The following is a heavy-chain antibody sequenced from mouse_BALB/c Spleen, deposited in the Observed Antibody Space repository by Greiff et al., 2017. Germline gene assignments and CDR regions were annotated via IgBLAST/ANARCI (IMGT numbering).Heavy chain of an antibody. D-gene: IGHD3-2*01. J-gene: IGHJ3*01. CDR1: GYAFSSYW. CDR3: ARSESSGYPAWFAY. Sequence: QVQLQQSGAELVRPGSSVKISCKASGYAFSSYWMNWVKQRPGLGLEWIGQIYPGDGDTNYNGKFKGKATLTADKSSSTAYMQLSSLTSEDSAVYFCARSESSGYPAWFAYWGQGTLVTVSA. CDR2: IYPGDGDT. V-gene: IGHV1-80*01.